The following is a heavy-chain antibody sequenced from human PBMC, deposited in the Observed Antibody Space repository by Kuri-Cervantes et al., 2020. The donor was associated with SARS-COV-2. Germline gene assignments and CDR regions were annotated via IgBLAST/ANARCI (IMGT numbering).Heavy chain of an antibody. D-gene: IGHD3/OR15-3a*01. CDR3: ANDLSFGPGSVRAVAPTGWDY. CDR2: ISGSGGST. V-gene: IGHV3-23*01. Sequence: GESLQISFASSGFTFSSYTLSWVRQAPGKGLEWVSAISGSGGSTYYADSVKCRFTISRDNSKTTLYLQMNSLRAEDTAVYYCANDLSFGPGSVRAVAPTGWDYWGQGTLVTVSS. J-gene: IGHJ4*02. CDR1: GFTFSSYT.